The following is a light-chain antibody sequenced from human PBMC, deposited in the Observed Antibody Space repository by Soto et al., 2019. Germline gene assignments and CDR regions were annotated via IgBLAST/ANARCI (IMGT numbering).Light chain of an antibody. J-gene: IGKJ4*01. CDR2: GSF. V-gene: IGKV3-15*01. Sequence: EIVMTQSPATLSVSPGERVTLSCRASQSVYSNLAWYQQKPGQAPRLLIHGSFTRAPGIPARFSGSGSGTEFTLTISSLQSEDLAVYYCQQFNQWPLTFGGGTKVEIK. CDR3: QQFNQWPLT. CDR1: QSVYSN.